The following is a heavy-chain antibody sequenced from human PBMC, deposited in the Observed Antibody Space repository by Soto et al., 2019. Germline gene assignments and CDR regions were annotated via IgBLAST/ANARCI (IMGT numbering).Heavy chain of an antibody. V-gene: IGHV5-51*01. CDR1: GYSFTNYW. Sequence: PGESLKISCKGSGYSFTNYWIGWVRQMPGKGLEWMGLIYPGDSGTRYSPSFQGQVTISADESISTAYLQWSSLRAEDTAVYYCARGNWNVLWALDYWGQGTLVTVPS. J-gene: IGHJ4*02. D-gene: IGHD1-1*01. CDR2: IYPGDSGT. CDR3: ARGNWNVLWALDY.